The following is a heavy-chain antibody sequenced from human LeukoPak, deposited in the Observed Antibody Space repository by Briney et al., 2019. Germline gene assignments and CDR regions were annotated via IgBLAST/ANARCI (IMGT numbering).Heavy chain of an antibody. J-gene: IGHJ1*01. Sequence: GGSLRLSCAASGFTFSSYWMHWVRQAPGKGLVWVSRISTDGTYTEYADSVKGRFTISRDNAKDTLYLQVNSLRAEDTAVYYCAITVDCRATTDCYSYFHHWGQGTLVTVSS. CDR2: ISTDGTYT. V-gene: IGHV3-74*03. CDR3: AITVDCRATTDCYSYFHH. D-gene: IGHD2-21*02. CDR1: GFTFSSYW.